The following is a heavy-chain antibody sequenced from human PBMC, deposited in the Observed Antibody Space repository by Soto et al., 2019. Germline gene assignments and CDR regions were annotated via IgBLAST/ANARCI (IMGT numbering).Heavy chain of an antibody. CDR1: GFTFNIYG. CDR2: ISYDGSNQ. J-gene: IGHJ4*02. CDR3: AKDQASGQGSFDS. V-gene: IGHV3-30*18. Sequence: PGGSLRLSCAASGFTFNIYGMHWVRQAPDKGLEWVALISYDGSNQYYADSVKGRFTISRDNSKNTLFLQMNGLRADDTAVYYCAKDQASGQGSFDSWGQGTLVTAPQ.